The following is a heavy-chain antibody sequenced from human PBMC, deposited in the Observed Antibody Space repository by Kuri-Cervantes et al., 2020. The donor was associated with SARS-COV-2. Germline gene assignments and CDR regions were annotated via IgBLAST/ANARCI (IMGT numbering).Heavy chain of an antibody. Sequence: ESLKISCTVSGESIGSGRHHWVWIRQPPGKGLEWIGSTYYSGSTYYNPSLKSRVTISVDTSKNQFSLKLSSVTAADTAVYYCARGAWVQSYYYYYYYMDVWGKGTTVTVSS. D-gene: IGHD5-18*01. CDR3: ARGAWVQSYYYYYYYMDV. V-gene: IGHV4-39*07. J-gene: IGHJ6*03. CDR2: TYYSGST. CDR1: GESIGSGRHH.